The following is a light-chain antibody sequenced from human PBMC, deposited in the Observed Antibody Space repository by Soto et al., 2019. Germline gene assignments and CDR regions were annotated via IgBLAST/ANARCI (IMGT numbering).Light chain of an antibody. J-gene: IGKJ4*01. Sequence: DIQMTQSPSTLSASVRDRVTITCRACQSISRWLAWYQQKPGKAPKLLIYDASSLESGVPSRFSGSGYGTEFTLSISSLQPDDFATYYCQQYNSYPLTFGGGTKVEIK. CDR2: DAS. CDR3: QQYNSYPLT. CDR1: QSISRW. V-gene: IGKV1-5*01.